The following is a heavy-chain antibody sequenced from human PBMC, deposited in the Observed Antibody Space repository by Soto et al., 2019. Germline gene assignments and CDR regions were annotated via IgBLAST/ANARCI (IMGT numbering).Heavy chain of an antibody. CDR3: ARLQYYYDSSGDYSFYYYYGMDG. CDR1: GYSFTSYW. J-gene: IGHJ6*02. V-gene: IGHV5-51*01. CDR2: IYPGDSDT. Sequence: PGESLKISCKGSGYSFTSYWIGWVRQMPGKGLEWMGIIYPGDSDTRYSPSFQGQVTISADKSISTAYLQWSSLKASDTAMYYCARLQYYYDSSGDYSFYYYYGMDGWGQGTTVTVSS. D-gene: IGHD3-22*01.